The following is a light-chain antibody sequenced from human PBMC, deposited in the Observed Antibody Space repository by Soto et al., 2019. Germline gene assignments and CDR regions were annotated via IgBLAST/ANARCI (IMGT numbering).Light chain of an antibody. CDR1: SSDVGSYNL. CDR3: CSYAGNLYV. Sequence: QSVLTQPASVSGSPGQSITISCTGTSSDVGSYNLVSWYQQHPGKAPKLMIYEVSKRPSGVSNCFSGSKSGNTASLTISGLQAEDEADYYCCSYAGNLYVFGTGTKLTVL. J-gene: IGLJ1*01. V-gene: IGLV2-23*02. CDR2: EVS.